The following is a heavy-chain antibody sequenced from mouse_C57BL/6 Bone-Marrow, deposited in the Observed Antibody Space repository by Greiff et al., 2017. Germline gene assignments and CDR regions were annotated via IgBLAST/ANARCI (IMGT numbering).Heavy chain of an antibody. CDR2: IDPENGDT. V-gene: IGHV14-4*01. Sequence: VKLQQSGAELVRPGASVKLSCTASGFNIKDDYMHWVKPRPEQGLEWIGWIDPENGDTEYASKFQGQATITAYPSSTTAYLQLSSLASEDTAVYSCTTRGPSGSSYGWYCDVWGTGTTVTVSS. CDR3: TTRGPSGSSYGWYCDV. CDR1: GFNIKDDY. J-gene: IGHJ1*03. D-gene: IGHD1-1*01.